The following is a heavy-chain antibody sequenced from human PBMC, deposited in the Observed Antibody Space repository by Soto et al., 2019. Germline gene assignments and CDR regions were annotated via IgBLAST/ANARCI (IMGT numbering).Heavy chain of an antibody. CDR3: VKFGLNFRPGPDF. V-gene: IGHV3-23*01. CDR1: GFIFSDYD. J-gene: IGHJ4*02. Sequence: EVQLLESGGGLVQPGGSLRLSCAATGFIFSDYDMGWVRQAPGKGPEWVSAISNSGGGAYDVDSVKGRFTTSTDNYRGTLYLQMTSLRVEDTAIYYCVKFGLNFRPGPDFWGQGTLVTVSP. D-gene: IGHD3-16*01. CDR2: ISNSGGGA.